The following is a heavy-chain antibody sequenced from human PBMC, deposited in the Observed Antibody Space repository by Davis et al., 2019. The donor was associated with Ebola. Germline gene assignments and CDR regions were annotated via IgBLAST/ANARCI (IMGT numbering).Heavy chain of an antibody. J-gene: IGHJ4*02. V-gene: IGHV5-51*01. D-gene: IGHD6-13*01. CDR2: IYPGDSDT. Sequence: GGSLRLSCKGSGYSFTSYWIGWVRQMPGKGLEWMGIIYPGDSDTRYSPSFQGQVTIPADKSISTAYLQWSSLKASDTAMYYCARLLEQQLAYYFDYWGQGTLVTVSS. CDR1: GYSFTSYW. CDR3: ARLLEQQLAYYFDY.